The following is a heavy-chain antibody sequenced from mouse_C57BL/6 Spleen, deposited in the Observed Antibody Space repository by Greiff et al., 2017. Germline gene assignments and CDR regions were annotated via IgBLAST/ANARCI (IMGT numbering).Heavy chain of an antibody. D-gene: IGHD1-1*01. Sequence: EVKLVESGGGLVKPGGSLKLSCAASGFTFSDYGMHWVRQAPEKGLEWVAYISSGSSTIYYADTVKGRFTISRDTAKNTLFLQMTSLRSEDTAMYYCARHYYGSSYFDYWGQGTTLTVSS. CDR3: ARHYYGSSYFDY. V-gene: IGHV5-17*01. CDR1: GFTFSDYG. CDR2: ISSGSSTI. J-gene: IGHJ2*01.